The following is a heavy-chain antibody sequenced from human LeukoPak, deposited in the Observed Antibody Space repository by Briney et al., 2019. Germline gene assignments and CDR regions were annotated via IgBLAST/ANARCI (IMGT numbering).Heavy chain of an antibody. CDR1: GYTFTSYG. V-gene: IGHV1-18*01. Sequence: GASVKVSFNASGYTFTSYGISWVRQAPGQGLEWMGWISAYNGNTNYAQKLQGRVTMTTDTSTSTAYMELRSLRSDETAVYYCARSGYSSGWGHYYYYYYYMDVWGKGTTVTVSS. J-gene: IGHJ6*03. CDR2: ISAYNGNT. CDR3: ARSGYSSGWGHYYYYYYYMDV. D-gene: IGHD6-19*01.